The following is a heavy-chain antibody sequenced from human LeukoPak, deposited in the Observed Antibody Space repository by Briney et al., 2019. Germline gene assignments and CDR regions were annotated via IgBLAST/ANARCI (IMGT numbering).Heavy chain of an antibody. CDR2: ISSSGSTI. J-gene: IGHJ4*02. Sequence: GGSLRLSCAASGFTFSDYYMSWIRQAPGKGLEWVSYISSSGSTIYYADSVKGRFTISRDNAKNSLYPQMNSLRAEDTAVYYCARDRRRGDSSGLFDYWGQGTLVTVSS. CDR3: ARDRRRGDSSGLFDY. V-gene: IGHV3-11*01. CDR1: GFTFSDYY. D-gene: IGHD3-22*01.